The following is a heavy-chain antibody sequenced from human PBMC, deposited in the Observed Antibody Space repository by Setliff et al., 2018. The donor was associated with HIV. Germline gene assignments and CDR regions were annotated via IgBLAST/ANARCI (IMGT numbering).Heavy chain of an antibody. V-gene: IGHV3-11*03. D-gene: IGHD6-19*01. Sequence: GGSLRLSCVASGFSIGDHYMDWVRQAPGKGLEWISYISGRSSDPNYADSVKGRFTISRDNAKNSVYLQMNSLRAEDTAMYYCVRPVREPVDWGRGTLVTVSS. CDR2: ISGRSSDP. CDR1: GFSIGDHY. J-gene: IGHJ4*02. CDR3: VRPVREPVD.